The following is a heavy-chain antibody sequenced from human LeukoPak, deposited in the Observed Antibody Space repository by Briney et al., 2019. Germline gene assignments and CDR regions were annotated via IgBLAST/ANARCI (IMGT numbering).Heavy chain of an antibody. CDR1: GFTFSIYA. CDR2: FIGSGGRT. D-gene: IGHD3-22*01. V-gene: IGHV3-23*01. J-gene: IGHJ4*02. Sequence: GGSLRLSCAASGFTFSIYAMSWVRQAPGKGLEWVSAFIGSGGRTYYADSVRGRFTISRENSKNTLYMQMNSLGAEDTDVYYCAKDREPTYYYDSSGYKIGYYFDYWGQGTLVTVSS. CDR3: AKDREPTYYYDSSGYKIGYYFDY.